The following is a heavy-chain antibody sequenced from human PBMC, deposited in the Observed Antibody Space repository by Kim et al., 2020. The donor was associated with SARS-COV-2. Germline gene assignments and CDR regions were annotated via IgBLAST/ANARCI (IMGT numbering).Heavy chain of an antibody. V-gene: IGHV1-2*04. CDR3: ARELSYYDNWFDP. J-gene: IGHJ5*02. D-gene: IGHD3-10*01. Sequence: ASVKVSCKASGYTFTGYYMHWVRQAPGQGLEWMGWINPNSGGTNYAQKFQGWVTMTRDTSISTAYMELSRLRSDDTAVYYCARELSYYDNWFDPWGQGTLVTVSS. CDR2: INPNSGGT. CDR1: GYTFTGYY.